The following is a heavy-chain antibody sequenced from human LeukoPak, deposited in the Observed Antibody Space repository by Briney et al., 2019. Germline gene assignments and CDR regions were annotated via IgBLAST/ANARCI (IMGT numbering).Heavy chain of an antibody. CDR1: GYTFTGYY. J-gene: IGHJ5*02. CDR3: ARDFPLPLTAAARWFDP. CDR2: INPNSGGT. Sequence: ASVKVSCKASGYTFTGYYMHWVRQAPGQGLEWMGWINPNSGGTNYAQKFQGRVTMTRDTSISTAYMELSRLRSDDTAVYYCARDFPLPLTAAARWFDPWGQGTLVTVSS. V-gene: IGHV1-2*02. D-gene: IGHD6-13*01.